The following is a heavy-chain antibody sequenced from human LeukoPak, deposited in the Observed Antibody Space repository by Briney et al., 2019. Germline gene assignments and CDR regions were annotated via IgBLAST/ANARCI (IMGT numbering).Heavy chain of an antibody. V-gene: IGHV3-9*01. Sequence: GRSLRPSCAASGFTFDDYAMHWVRQAPGKGLEWVSGISWNSGSIGYADSVKGRFTISRDNAKNSLYLQMNSLRAEDTALYYCAKDGTYYYDSSGYYQDWGQGTLVTVSS. D-gene: IGHD3-22*01. CDR2: ISWNSGSI. J-gene: IGHJ4*02. CDR1: GFTFDDYA. CDR3: AKDGTYYYDSSGYYQD.